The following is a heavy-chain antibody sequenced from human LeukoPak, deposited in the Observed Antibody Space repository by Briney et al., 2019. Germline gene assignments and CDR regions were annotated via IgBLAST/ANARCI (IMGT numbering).Heavy chain of an antibody. CDR2: INHSGST. CDR3: ARRRYFDWLLLGFDY. D-gene: IGHD3-9*01. Sequence: PGGSLRLSCAVYGGSFSGYYWSWIRQPPGKGLEWIGEINHSGSTNYNPSLKSRVTISVDTSKNQFSLKLSSVTAADTAVYYCARRRYFDWLLLGFDYWGQGTLVTVSS. CDR1: GGSFSGYY. J-gene: IGHJ4*02. V-gene: IGHV4-34*01.